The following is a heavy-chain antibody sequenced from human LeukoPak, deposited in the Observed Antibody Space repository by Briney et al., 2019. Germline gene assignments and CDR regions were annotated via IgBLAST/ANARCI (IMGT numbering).Heavy chain of an antibody. CDR1: GGSFGGYY. D-gene: IGHD2-15*01. CDR3: ARVVAYCSGGSCYSWHYYYYMDV. J-gene: IGHJ6*03. Sequence: SETLSLTCAVYGGSFGGYYWSWIRQPPGKGLEWIGEINHSGSTNYNPSLKSRVTISVDTSKNQFSLKLSSVTAADTAVYYCARVVAYCSGGSCYSWHYYYYMDVWGKGTTVTVSS. CDR2: INHSGST. V-gene: IGHV4-34*01.